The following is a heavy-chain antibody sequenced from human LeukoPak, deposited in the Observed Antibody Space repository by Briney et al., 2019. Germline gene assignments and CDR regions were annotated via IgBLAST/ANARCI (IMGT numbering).Heavy chain of an antibody. V-gene: IGHV4-59*01. CDR1: GGSISSYY. CDR2: IYYSGST. J-gene: IGHJ5*02. Sequence: SETLSLTCTVSGGSISSYYWSWIRQPPGKGLEWIGYIYYSGSTNYNPSLKSRVTISVDTSKNQFSLKLSSVTAADTAVYYCARERSDIFRGFDPWGQGTLVTVSS. CDR3: ARERSDIFRGFDP. D-gene: IGHD3-10*01.